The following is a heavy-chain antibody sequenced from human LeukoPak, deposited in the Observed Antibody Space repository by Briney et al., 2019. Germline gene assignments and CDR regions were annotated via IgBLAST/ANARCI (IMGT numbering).Heavy chain of an antibody. Sequence: SETLSLTCALYGGSLSGYYWSWIRQPPGKGLEWVGDINYSGTTNYNPSLKSRVTISIDTSKNQFSLKLDSVTAADTAAYYCARRVSGWPQDWYFDLWGRGTHVTVSS. CDR3: ARRVSGWPQDWYFDL. J-gene: IGHJ2*01. CDR1: GGSLSGYY. D-gene: IGHD6-19*01. V-gene: IGHV4-34*01. CDR2: INYSGTT.